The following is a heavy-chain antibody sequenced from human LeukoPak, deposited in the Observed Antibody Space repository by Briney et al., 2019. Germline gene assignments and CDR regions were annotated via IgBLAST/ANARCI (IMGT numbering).Heavy chain of an antibody. CDR1: GFTFSSYE. D-gene: IGHD6-13*01. CDR2: ISSSGSTI. V-gene: IGHV3-48*03. J-gene: IGHJ5*02. Sequence: PGGSLRLSCAASGFTFSSYEMNWVRQAPGKGLEWVSYISSSGSTIYYADSVKGRLTISRDNAKNSLYLQMNSLRAEDTAVYYCASSSWPEFWFDPWGQGTLVTVSS. CDR3: ASSSWPEFWFDP.